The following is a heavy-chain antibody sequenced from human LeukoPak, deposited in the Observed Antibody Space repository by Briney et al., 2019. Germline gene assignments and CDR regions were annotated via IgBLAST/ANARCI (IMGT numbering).Heavy chain of an antibody. V-gene: IGHV4-59*01. CDR3: ARVGDFPSGSPPYYYYGMDV. Sequence: SETLSLTCTVSGGSISSYYWSWTRQPPGKGLEWIGYIYYSGSTNYNPSLKSRVTISVDTSKNQFSLKLSSVTAADTAVYYCARVGDFPSGSPPYYYYGMDVWGQGTTVTVSS. J-gene: IGHJ6*02. D-gene: IGHD6-6*01. CDR1: GGSISSYY. CDR2: IYYSGST.